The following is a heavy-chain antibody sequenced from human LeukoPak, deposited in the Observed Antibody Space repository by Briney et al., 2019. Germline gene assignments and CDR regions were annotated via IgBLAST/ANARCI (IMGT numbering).Heavy chain of an antibody. CDR1: GFSLSTRGVS. J-gene: IGHJ4*02. V-gene: IGHV2-5*02. CDR3: AHRKKRSSGSTWSYCFDY. Sequence: SGPTLVNPTQTLTLTCTFSGFSLSTRGVSVGWIRQPPGKALEWLALIYWDDDKNYRPALKSRLTITKDTSKNLVVLTMTNMDPVDTATYYCAHRKKRSSGSTWSYCFDYWGQGTLVTVSS. CDR2: IYWDDDK. D-gene: IGHD6-13*01.